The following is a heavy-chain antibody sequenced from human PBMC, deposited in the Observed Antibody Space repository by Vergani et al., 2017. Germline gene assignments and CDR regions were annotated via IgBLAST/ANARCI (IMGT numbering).Heavy chain of an antibody. Sequence: EVQLVESGGGLVQPGRSLSLSCAASGFTFDDYAMHWVRHAPGKGLEWVSGNNWTSDRIAYADSVKGRFTISRYNAKNSLYLQMNTLRAEDTSLYYCVKDIAASGNYGYFDRWGGGTLVTVSS. V-gene: IGHV3-9*01. J-gene: IGHJ2*01. D-gene: IGHD6-13*01. CDR3: VKDIAASGNYGYFDR. CDR1: GFTFDDYA. CDR2: NNWTSDRI.